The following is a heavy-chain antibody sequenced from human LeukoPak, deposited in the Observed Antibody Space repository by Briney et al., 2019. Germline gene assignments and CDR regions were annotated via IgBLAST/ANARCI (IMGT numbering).Heavy chain of an antibody. CDR2: IYYSGST. J-gene: IGHJ3*02. D-gene: IGHD3-22*01. V-gene: IGHV4-59*08. CDR3: ARLLNRYYYDSSGYAFDI. CDR1: GGSISSYY. Sequence: SETLSLTCTVSGGSISSYYWSWIRQPPGKGLEWIGYIYYSGSTNYNPSLKSRVTISVDTSKNQFSLKLSSVTAADTAVYYCARLLNRYYYDSSGYAFDIWGQGTMVTVSS.